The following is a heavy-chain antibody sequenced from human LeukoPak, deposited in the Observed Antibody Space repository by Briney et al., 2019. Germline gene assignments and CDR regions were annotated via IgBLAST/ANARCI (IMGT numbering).Heavy chain of an antibody. CDR1: GYTFTSYG. Sequence: ASVKVSCKASGYTFTSYGISWVRQATGQGLEWMGWMNPNSGNTGYAQKFQGRVTMTRNTSISTAYMELSSLRSEDTAVYYCARGLTWIQLWSPDFDYWGQGTLVTVSS. V-gene: IGHV1-8*02. CDR2: MNPNSGNT. D-gene: IGHD5-18*01. CDR3: ARGLTWIQLWSPDFDY. J-gene: IGHJ4*02.